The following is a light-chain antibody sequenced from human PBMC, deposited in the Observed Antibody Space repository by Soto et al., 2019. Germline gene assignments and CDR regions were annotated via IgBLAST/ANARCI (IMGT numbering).Light chain of an antibody. Sequence: EIVLTQSPGTLSLSPGERATLSCRTSQTLISSTYVAWYQQKPGQAPRLLIYGASTRATGIPDRFSGSASGTDFTITISRLEPEDFAVYYCKHYGTFGHGTKLEIK. CDR3: KHYGT. CDR1: QTLISSTY. J-gene: IGKJ2*01. CDR2: GAS. V-gene: IGKV3-20*01.